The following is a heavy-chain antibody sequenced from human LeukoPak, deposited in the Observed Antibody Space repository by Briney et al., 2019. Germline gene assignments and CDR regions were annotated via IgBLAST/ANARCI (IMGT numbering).Heavy chain of an antibody. Sequence: ASVKVSCKASGYTFTSYYMHWVRQAPGQGLEWMGIINPSGGSTSYAQKFQGRVTITADKSTSTAYMELSSLRSEDTAVYYCARDLSGYCSSTSCPGYYYGMDVWGQGTTVTVSS. CDR2: INPSGGST. CDR3: ARDLSGYCSSTSCPGYYYGMDV. V-gene: IGHV1-46*01. J-gene: IGHJ6*02. D-gene: IGHD2-2*01. CDR1: GYTFTSYY.